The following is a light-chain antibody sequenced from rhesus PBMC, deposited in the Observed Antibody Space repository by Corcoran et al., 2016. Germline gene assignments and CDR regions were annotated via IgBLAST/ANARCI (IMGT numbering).Light chain of an antibody. J-gene: IGKJ2*01. V-gene: IGKV2-104*02. CDR2: EVS. CDR1: QSLLDSEDGNTY. Sequence: DIVMTQTPLSLPVTPGEPASISCRSSQSLLDSEDGNTYLDWYLQKPGQSPQLLIYEVSNRASGVPDRFSGCWSDTDFTLKISRVEAEDVGVYYCMQALEFPYSFGQGTKVEIK. CDR3: MQALEFPYS.